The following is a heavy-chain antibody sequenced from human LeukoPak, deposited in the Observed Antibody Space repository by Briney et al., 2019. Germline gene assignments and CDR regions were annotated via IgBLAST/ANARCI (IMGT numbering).Heavy chain of an antibody. Sequence: PGGSLRLSCAASGFIFSSYWMSWVRQAPGKGLEWVANIKQDGSEKYYVDSVKGRFTISRDNAKNSLYLQVNSLRAEDTAVYYCARNQRRLDYWGQGTLVTVSS. V-gene: IGHV3-7*01. D-gene: IGHD1-14*01. CDR3: ARNQRRLDY. CDR1: GFIFSSYW. CDR2: IKQDGSEK. J-gene: IGHJ4*02.